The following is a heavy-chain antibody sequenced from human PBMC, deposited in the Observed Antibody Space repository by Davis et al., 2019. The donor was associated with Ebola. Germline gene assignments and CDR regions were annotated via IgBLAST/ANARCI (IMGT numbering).Heavy chain of an antibody. D-gene: IGHD5-24*01. V-gene: IGHV3-23*01. CDR2: ISDSGGST. J-gene: IGHJ5*01. Sequence: PGGSLRLSCAASGFIFSSYVMSWVRQAPGKGLEWVSGISDSGGSTYYADSVKGRFTISRDNSKKTLYLQMNSLRVEDTAVYYCAKFATWLQFPNSWLDSWGQGTLVTVSS. CDR3: AKFATWLQFPNSWLDS. CDR1: GFIFSSYV.